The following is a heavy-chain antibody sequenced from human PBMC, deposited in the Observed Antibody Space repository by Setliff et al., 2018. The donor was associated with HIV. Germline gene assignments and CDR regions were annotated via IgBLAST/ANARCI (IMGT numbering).Heavy chain of an antibody. CDR1: GFTFSSYW. J-gene: IGHJ6*03. CDR3: ARVVDTSGGYWGSFYRYMDV. CDR2: IKQDGSEK. Sequence: GGSLRLSCAASGFTFSSYWMSWVRQAPGKGLEWVANIKQDGSEKYYVDSVKGRFTISRDNAKNSLYLQMNSLRAEDTAVYYCARVVDTSGGYWGSFYRYMDVWGKGTTVTVSS. D-gene: IGHD3-10*01. V-gene: IGHV3-7*03.